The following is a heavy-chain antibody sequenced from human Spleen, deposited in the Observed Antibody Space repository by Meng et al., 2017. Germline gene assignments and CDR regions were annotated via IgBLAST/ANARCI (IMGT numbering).Heavy chain of an antibody. V-gene: IGHV3-23*01. D-gene: IGHD1-26*01. CDR3: AKDMAVGANRNCFEY. CDR2: ISDNGDTT. J-gene: IGHJ4*02. Sequence: GESLKISCAASGFTFSYYAMSWVRQAPGKGLQWVSSISDNGDTTYYADSVRGRFTISRDNSKNTLYLEMNSLRAEDTAVYYCAKDMAVGANRNCFEYWGQGTLVTVSS. CDR1: GFTFSYYA.